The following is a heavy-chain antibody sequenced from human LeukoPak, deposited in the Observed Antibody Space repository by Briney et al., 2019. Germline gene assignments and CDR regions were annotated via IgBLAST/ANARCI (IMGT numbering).Heavy chain of an antibody. J-gene: IGHJ4*02. CDR1: GYTFTSYG. CDR3: ARSRVVRWELLGDY. CDR2: ISAYNGNT. Sequence: ASVKVSCKASGYTFTSYGISWVRQAPGQGLEWMGWISAYNGNTNYAQKLQGRVTMTTDTSTSTAYMELSRLRSDDTAVYYRARSRVVRWELLGDYWGQGTLVTVSS. V-gene: IGHV1-18*01. D-gene: IGHD1-26*01.